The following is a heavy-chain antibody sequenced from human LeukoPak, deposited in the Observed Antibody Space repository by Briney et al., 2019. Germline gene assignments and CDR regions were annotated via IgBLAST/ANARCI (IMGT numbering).Heavy chain of an antibody. CDR2: IYYRGST. J-gene: IGHJ4*02. D-gene: IGHD3/OR15-3a*01. CDR1: GDSISSSRHS. Sequence: SETLSLTCTVSGDSISSSRHSWGWIRQPPGKGLEWIGSIYYRGSTYYNPSLKSRVTISVDTSKNQFSPKLRSVTAADTAVYYCARHAKDWLSYLDYWGQGTLVTVSS. V-gene: IGHV4-39*01. CDR3: ARHAKDWLSYLDY.